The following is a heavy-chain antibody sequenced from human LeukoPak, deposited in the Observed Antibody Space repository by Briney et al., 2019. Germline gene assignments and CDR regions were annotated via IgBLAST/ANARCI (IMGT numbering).Heavy chain of an antibody. Sequence: GGSLRLSCAASGFTFSSYGMHWVRQAPGKGLEWVAVISYDGTNKYYADSMKGRFTISRVNSKSTLYLQMNSMSGDGAAVYCCARYQLLTHPDSYGVDVWGQGTTVTVSS. V-gene: IGHV3-30*19. J-gene: IGHJ6*02. CDR1: GFTFSSYG. CDR3: ARYQLLTHPDSYGVDV. CDR2: ISYDGTNK. D-gene: IGHD1-1*01.